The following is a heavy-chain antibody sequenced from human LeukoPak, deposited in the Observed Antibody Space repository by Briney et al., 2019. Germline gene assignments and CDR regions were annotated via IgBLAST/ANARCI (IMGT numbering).Heavy chain of an antibody. CDR3: ARSPAGNSFDI. V-gene: IGHV4-4*07. D-gene: IGHD2/OR15-2a*01. J-gene: IGHJ3*02. CDR1: GGSISGYY. CDR2: ILITGTT. Sequence: SETLSLTCTVTGGSISGYYWSWVRQSAGKGLEWLGRILITGTTTYNPSLKSRVTISVDKSRNQFSLKLNSVTATDTAVYYCARSPAGNSFDIWGQGTVVIVSS.